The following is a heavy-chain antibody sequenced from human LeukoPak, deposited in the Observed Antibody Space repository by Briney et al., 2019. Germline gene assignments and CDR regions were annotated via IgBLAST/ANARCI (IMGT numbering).Heavy chain of an antibody. V-gene: IGHV4-59*01. CDR3: ARDSRGGGPDFDY. Sequence: SETLSLTCTVSGGSISGYYWSWIRQPPGKGLEWIGYVYYSGTPTRYNPSLKSRVTISIDTSRNQFSLKMSSVTAADTAVYYCARDSRGGGPDFDYWGPGTLITVSS. J-gene: IGHJ4*02. CDR2: VYYSGTPT. CDR1: GGSISGYY. D-gene: IGHD3-16*01.